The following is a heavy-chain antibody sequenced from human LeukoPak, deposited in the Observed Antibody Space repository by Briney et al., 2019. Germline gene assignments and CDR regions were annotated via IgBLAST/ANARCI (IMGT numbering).Heavy chain of an antibody. J-gene: IGHJ5*02. D-gene: IGHD6-19*01. CDR2: LSPKNGDT. Sequence: ASVKVSCKASGYTFTDYFIHWVRQAPGQGLEWMGWLSPKNGDTKYAQSSQGRVTMTRDTSINTVYMELRGLRSDDTAVYYCTRDEAVYNSVWKQTNWFDPWGQGTLVTVSS. CDR1: GYTFTDYF. V-gene: IGHV1-2*02. CDR3: TRDEAVYNSVWKQTNWFDP.